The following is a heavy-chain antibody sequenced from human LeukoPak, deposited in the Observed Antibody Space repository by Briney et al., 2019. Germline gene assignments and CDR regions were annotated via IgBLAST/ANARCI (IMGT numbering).Heavy chain of an antibody. Sequence: EASVKVSCKVSGYTLTELSMHWVRQAPGKGLEWMGGFDPEDGETIYAQKFQGRVTMTEDTSTDTAYMELCSLRSEDTAVYYCATLGTMVRRYFDYWGQGTLVTVSS. D-gene: IGHD3-10*01. V-gene: IGHV1-24*01. J-gene: IGHJ4*02. CDR2: FDPEDGET. CDR3: ATLGTMVRRYFDY. CDR1: GYTLTELS.